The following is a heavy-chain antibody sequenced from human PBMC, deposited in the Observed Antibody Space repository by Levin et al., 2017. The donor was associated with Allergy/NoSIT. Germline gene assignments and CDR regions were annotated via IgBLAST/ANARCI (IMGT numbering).Heavy chain of an antibody. CDR2: IYPGDSDT. CDR3: ARLLRTGRDAFDI. D-gene: IGHD3/OR15-3a*01. Sequence: GESLKISCKGSGYTFATYWIGWVRQMPGKGLEWMGIIYPGDSDTRYSPSFQGQVTISADKSITTAYLQWSSLKASDTAIYYCARLLRTGRDAFDIWGQGTMVIVSS. V-gene: IGHV5-51*01. J-gene: IGHJ3*02. CDR1: GYTFATYW.